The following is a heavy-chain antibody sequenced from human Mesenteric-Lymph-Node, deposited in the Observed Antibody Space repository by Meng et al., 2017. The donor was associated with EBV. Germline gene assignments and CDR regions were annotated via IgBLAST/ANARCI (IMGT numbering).Heavy chain of an antibody. Sequence: QVRQLGAGLLNLSGTLSRTCAVYGGSFSGYYWGWIRQPPGKGLEWIGEINPSGSTNYNSSLKSRVTMSVDTSKNQFSLKLSSVTAADTAVYYCARYGCSGGSCYPYFDYWGQGTLVTVSS. D-gene: IGHD2-15*01. CDR3: ARYGCSGGSCYPYFDY. CDR1: GGSFSGYY. CDR2: INPSGST. V-gene: IGHV4-34*01. J-gene: IGHJ4*02.